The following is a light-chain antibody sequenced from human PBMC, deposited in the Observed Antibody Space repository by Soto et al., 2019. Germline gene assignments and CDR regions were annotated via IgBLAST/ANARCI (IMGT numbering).Light chain of an antibody. Sequence: EIVLTQSPGTLSLSPGERATLSCRASQSLTSSYLAWYQQTPGQAPRLLIYDASTRASGIADRFSGSGSGTDFTLTSSRLEHEDFAFYCCQHYGSSPRTFGQGTKVEIK. CDR1: QSLTSSY. J-gene: IGKJ1*01. V-gene: IGKV3-20*01. CDR2: DAS. CDR3: QHYGSSPRT.